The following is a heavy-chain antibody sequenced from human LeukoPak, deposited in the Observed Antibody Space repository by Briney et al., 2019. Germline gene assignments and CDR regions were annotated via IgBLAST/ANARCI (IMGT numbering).Heavy chain of an antibody. Sequence: GASVKVSCKASGYTFTSYDINWVRQATGQGLEWMGWMNPNSGNTGYAQKFQGRVTMTRNTSISTAYMELSSLRSEDTAVYYCARGIRLRCSTCRYYYYMDVWGKGTTVTVSS. CDR3: ARGIRLRCSTCRYYYYMDV. J-gene: IGHJ6*03. V-gene: IGHV1-8*01. D-gene: IGHD5-12*01. CDR2: MNPNSGNT. CDR1: GYTFTSYD.